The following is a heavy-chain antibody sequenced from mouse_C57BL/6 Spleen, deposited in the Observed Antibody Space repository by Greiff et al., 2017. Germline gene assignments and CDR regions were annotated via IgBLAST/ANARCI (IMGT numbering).Heavy chain of an antibody. CDR1: GYTFTSYW. CDR2: IYPGSGST. Sequence: QVQLQQPGAELVKPGASVKMSCKASGYTFTSYWITWVKQRPGQGLEWIGDIYPGSGSTNYNEKFKSKATRTVDTSYSPAYMQLSSLTSEYSAVDCSSIHLSYYGSSRFAYWGQGTLVTVSA. D-gene: IGHD1-1*01. CDR3: SIHLSYYGSSRFAY. J-gene: IGHJ3*01. V-gene: IGHV1-55*01.